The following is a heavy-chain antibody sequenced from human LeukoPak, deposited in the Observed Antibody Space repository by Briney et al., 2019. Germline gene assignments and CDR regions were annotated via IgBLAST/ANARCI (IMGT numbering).Heavy chain of an antibody. D-gene: IGHD5-24*01. CDR3: ARGIREDDYNPDGYSYYYMDV. CDR1: GGSISGTYY. J-gene: IGHJ6*03. Sequence: SETLSLTCSVSGGSISGTYYRTWIRQPPGKALEWIGYIHHSGSTNYNPSLKSRVAISTDTSNKQFSLTLRSVTAADTAIYYCARGIREDDYNPDGYSYYYMDVWAKGTTVTVS. CDR2: IHHSGST. V-gene: IGHV4-61*01.